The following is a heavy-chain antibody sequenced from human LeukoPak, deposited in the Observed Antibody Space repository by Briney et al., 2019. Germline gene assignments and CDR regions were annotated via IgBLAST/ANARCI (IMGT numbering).Heavy chain of an antibody. Sequence: SETLSLTCTVSGGSISSDTYYWGWIRQPPGKGLEWIGNIYYSGSTNYNPSLKSRVTISVDTSKNQFSLKLSSVTAADTAVYYCARDRGRPHYYGMDVWGQGTTVTVSS. D-gene: IGHD3-10*01. V-gene: IGHV4-39*07. J-gene: IGHJ6*02. CDR2: IYYSGST. CDR1: GGSISSDTYY. CDR3: ARDRGRPHYYGMDV.